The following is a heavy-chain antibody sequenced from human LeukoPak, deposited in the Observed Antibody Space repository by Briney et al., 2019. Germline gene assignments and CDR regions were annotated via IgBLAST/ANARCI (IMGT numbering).Heavy chain of an antibody. J-gene: IGHJ5*02. V-gene: IGHV4-39*01. CDR3: AREQTTVTTEWFDP. Sequence: SETLSLTCTVSGGSISSSSYYWGWILQPPGKGLEWIGSIYYSGSTYYNPSLKSRVTISVDTSKNQFSLKLSSVTAADTAVYYCAREQTTVTTEWFDPWGQGTLVTVSS. CDR2: IYYSGST. D-gene: IGHD4-11*01. CDR1: GGSISSSSYY.